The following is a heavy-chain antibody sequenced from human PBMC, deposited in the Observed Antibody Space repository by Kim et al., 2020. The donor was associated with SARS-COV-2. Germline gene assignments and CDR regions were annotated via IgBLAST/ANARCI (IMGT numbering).Heavy chain of an antibody. D-gene: IGHD2-21*02. CDR1: GYSFTSYW. CDR3: ARRHHCGGDCSRGVDYYYYGMDV. CDR2: IYPGDSDT. V-gene: IGHV5-51*01. J-gene: IGHJ6*02. Sequence: GESLKISCKGSGYSFTSYWIGWVRQMPGKGLEWMGIIYPGDSDTRYSPSFQGQVTISADKSISTAYLQWSSLKASDTAMYYCARRHHCGGDCSRGVDYYYYGMDVWGQGTTVTVSS.